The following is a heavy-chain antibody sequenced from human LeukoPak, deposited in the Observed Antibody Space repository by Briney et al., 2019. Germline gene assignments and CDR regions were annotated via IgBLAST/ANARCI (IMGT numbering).Heavy chain of an antibody. CDR1: GFTFSSYS. Sequence: GGSLRLSCAASGFTFSSYSMNWVRQAPGKGLEWVSAISGSGGSTYYADSVKGRFTISRDNSKNTLYLQMNSLRAGDTAVYYCAKRRMSGSYFDYWGQGTLVTVSS. CDR3: AKRRMSGSYFDY. V-gene: IGHV3-23*01. D-gene: IGHD1-26*01. CDR2: ISGSGGST. J-gene: IGHJ4*02.